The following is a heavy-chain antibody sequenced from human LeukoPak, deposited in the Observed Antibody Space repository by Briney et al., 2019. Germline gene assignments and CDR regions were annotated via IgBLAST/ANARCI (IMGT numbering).Heavy chain of an antibody. J-gene: IGHJ3*02. CDR2: INPNSGGT. D-gene: IGHD1-26*01. CDR1: GYTFTGYY. V-gene: IGHV1-2*02. Sequence: ASVKVSCKASGYTFTGYYMHWVRQAPGQGLEWMGWINPNSGGTNYAQKFQGRVTMTRDTSISTAYMELSRLRSDDTAVYYCAAEVNSGSYAPNAFDIWGQGTMVTVSS. CDR3: AAEVNSGSYAPNAFDI.